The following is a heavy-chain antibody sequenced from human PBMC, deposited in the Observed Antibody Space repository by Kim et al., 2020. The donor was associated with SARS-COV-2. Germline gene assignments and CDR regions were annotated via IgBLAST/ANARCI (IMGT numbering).Heavy chain of an antibody. V-gene: IGHV3-23*01. J-gene: IGHJ4*02. D-gene: IGHD5-12*01. CDR3: AKGRLYSDY. CDR2: GST. Sequence: GSTSYADSVKGRFTISRDNSRNSHYLQMNNLRAEDTALYYCAKGRLYSDYWGQGTLVTVSS.